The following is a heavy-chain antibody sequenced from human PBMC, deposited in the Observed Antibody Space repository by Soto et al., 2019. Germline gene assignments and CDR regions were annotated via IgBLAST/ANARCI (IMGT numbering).Heavy chain of an antibody. CDR3: ARDPPKDIVAPIDY. J-gene: IGHJ4*02. CDR2: ISSSSSYI. D-gene: IGHD5-12*01. CDR1: GFTFSSYS. Sequence: EVQLVESGGGLVKPGGSLRLSCAASGFTFSSYSMYWVRQAPGKGLEWVSSISSSSSYIYYADSVKGRFTISRDNAKNSLYLQMNSLRAEDTAVYYCARDPPKDIVAPIDYWGQGTLVTVSS. V-gene: IGHV3-21*01.